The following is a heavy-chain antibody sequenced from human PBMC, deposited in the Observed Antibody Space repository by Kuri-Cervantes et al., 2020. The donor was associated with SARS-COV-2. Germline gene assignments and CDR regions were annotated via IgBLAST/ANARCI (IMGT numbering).Heavy chain of an antibody. CDR2: IYSGGST. J-gene: IGHJ4*02. D-gene: IGHD2-2*01. V-gene: IGHV3-53*01. CDR3: ARGPDCSSTSCYLGFDY. Sequence: GESLKISCAASWFTVSSNYMSWVRQAPGKGLEWVSVIYSGGSTYYADSVKGRFTISRDNSKNTLYLQMNSLRAEDTAVYYCARGPDCSSTSCYLGFDYWGQGTLVTVSS. CDR1: WFTVSSNY.